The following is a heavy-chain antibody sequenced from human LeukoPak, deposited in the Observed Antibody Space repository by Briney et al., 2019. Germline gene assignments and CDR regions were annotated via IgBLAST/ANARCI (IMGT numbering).Heavy chain of an antibody. CDR3: ARVFYPYYSYAEGGFDY. D-gene: IGHD5-18*01. J-gene: IGHJ4*02. V-gene: IGHV3-48*01. CDR1: GFTFSSYS. Sequence: GGSLRLSCAASGFTFSSYSMNWVRQAPGKGLEWVSYISSSSSTIYYADSVKGRFTISRDNAKNSLYLQMNSLRAEDTAVYYCARVFYPYYSYAEGGFDYWGQGTLVTVSS. CDR2: ISSSSSTI.